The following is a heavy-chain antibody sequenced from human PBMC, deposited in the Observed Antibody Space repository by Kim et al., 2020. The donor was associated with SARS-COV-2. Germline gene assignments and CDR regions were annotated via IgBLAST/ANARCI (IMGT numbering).Heavy chain of an antibody. V-gene: IGHV3-74*01. D-gene: IGHD6-19*01. CDR2: IKSDGSST. CDR3: ARGEGSTGWYVGEY. CDR1: GFTLSTYW. Sequence: GGSLRLSCAASGFTLSTYWMHWVRQAPGKGLEWVSRIKSDGSSTTYADSVKGRFTISRDNAKNTLYLQMNSLRVEDTAVYYCARGEGSTGWYVGEYWGQGTLVTVSS. J-gene: IGHJ4*02.